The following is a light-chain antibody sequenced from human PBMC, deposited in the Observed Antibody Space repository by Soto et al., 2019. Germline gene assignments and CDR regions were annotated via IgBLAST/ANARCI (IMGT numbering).Light chain of an antibody. V-gene: IGKV3-15*01. J-gene: IGKJ1*01. Sequence: EIVMTQSPATLSVSPGERATLSCRASQSVSSNLAWYQQKPGQAPRLLMYGASTRATVIPVRFSGSGSGTEFTLTISSLQSEDFAVYYCQQYNDWRTFGQGTKV. CDR2: GAS. CDR1: QSVSSN. CDR3: QQYNDWRT.